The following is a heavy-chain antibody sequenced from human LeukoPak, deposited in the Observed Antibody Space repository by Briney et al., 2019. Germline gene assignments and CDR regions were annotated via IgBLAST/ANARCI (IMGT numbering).Heavy chain of an antibody. CDR3: VREAPAYGERYFVS. J-gene: IGHJ4*02. CDR1: GFVFSTYW. V-gene: IGHV3-74*01. Sequence: GGSLRLSCAGSGFVFSTYWMHWVRQVPGKGPVWVSRINPDGSVTWDADSVRGRFIISRDDAKNTLYLQMNSLRAEDTALYYCVREAPAYGERYFVSWGQGTLVTVSS. D-gene: IGHD2-21*01. CDR2: INPDGSVT.